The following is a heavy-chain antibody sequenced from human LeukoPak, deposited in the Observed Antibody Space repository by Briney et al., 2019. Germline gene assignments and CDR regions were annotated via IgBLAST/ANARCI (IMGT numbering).Heavy chain of an antibody. Sequence: GASVKVSCKASGYTFTSYYIHWVRQAPGQGLEWMGIINPSGGSTRYAQKFQGRVTMTRDTSTKTVHMEMSSLRSEDTAVYYCAGDPLITATTTWFDPWGQGTLVTVSS. CDR2: INPSGGST. D-gene: IGHD1-7*01. J-gene: IGHJ5*02. V-gene: IGHV1-46*01. CDR3: AGDPLITATTTWFDP. CDR1: GYTFTSYY.